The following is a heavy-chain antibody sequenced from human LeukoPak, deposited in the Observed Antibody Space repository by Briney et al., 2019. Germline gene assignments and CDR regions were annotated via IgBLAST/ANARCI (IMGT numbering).Heavy chain of an antibody. V-gene: IGHV3-66*01. D-gene: IGHD3-22*01. CDR2: IYSGGST. Sequence: GGSLRLSCAASGFTVSSNYMSWVRQAPGKGLEWVSVIYSGGSTYYADSVKGRFTISRDNSKNTLYLQMNSLRAEDTAVYYCARDSLTPPGYCDSSGYYHGNHYYGMDVWGQGTTVTVSS. CDR3: ARDSLTPPGYCDSSGYYHGNHYYGMDV. CDR1: GFTVSSNY. J-gene: IGHJ6*02.